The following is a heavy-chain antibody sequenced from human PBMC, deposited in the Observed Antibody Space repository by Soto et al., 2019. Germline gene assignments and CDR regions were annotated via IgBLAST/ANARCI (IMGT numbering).Heavy chain of an antibody. CDR2: ISAYNDDT. CDR3: ARQKMAGNFNY. V-gene: IGHV1-18*01. D-gene: IGHD6-19*01. Sequence: QVHLVQSGAEVKKPGASVKVSCKASGYTFTNHGLNWVRQAPGQGPVWMGWISAYNDDTNFAQKYQSRVTITTDTSTSTAYMDLRSLTSDDTAVYYCARQKMAGNFNYWGQGTLVTVSS. CDR1: GYTFTNHG. J-gene: IGHJ4*02.